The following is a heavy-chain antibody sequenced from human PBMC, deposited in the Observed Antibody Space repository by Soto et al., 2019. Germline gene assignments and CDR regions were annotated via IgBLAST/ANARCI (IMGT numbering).Heavy chain of an antibody. Sequence: QMQLVQSGPEVKKPGTSVKVSCKASGFTFTSSAVQWVRQARGQRLEWIGWIVVGSGNTNYAQKFQERVTITRDMSTSTAYMELSSPRSEDTAVYYCAATSITIFGVVSFDYWGQGTLVTVSS. CDR3: AATSITIFGVVSFDY. J-gene: IGHJ4*02. D-gene: IGHD3-3*01. CDR1: GFTFTSSA. CDR2: IVVGSGNT. V-gene: IGHV1-58*01.